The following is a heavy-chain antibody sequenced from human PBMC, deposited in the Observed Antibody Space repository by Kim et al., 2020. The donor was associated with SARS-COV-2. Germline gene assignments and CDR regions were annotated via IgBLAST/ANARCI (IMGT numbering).Heavy chain of an antibody. CDR1: GYTFTSYA. CDR2: INTNTGNP. J-gene: IGHJ1*01. V-gene: IGHV7-4-1*02. D-gene: IGHD6-13*01. Sequence: ASVKVSCKASGYTFTSYAMNWVRQAPGQGLEWMGWINTNTGNPTYAQGFTGRFVFSLDTSVSTAYLQISSLKAEHTDVYYCARIDYSVAAAGTRRHFQHWGQGALVTVSS. CDR3: ARIDYSVAAAGTRRHFQH.